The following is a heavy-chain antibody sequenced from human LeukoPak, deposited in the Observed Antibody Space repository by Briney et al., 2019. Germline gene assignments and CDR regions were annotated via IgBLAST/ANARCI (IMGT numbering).Heavy chain of an antibody. CDR3: ARLPRYYDSSGPHFDY. V-gene: IGHV4-59*08. CDR1: GFTFSSYA. CDR2: IYYSGST. D-gene: IGHD3-22*01. Sequence: GSLRLSCAASGFTFSSYAMSWVRQAPGKGLEWIGYIYYSGSTNYNPSLKSRVTISVDTSKNQFSLKLSSVTAADTAVYYCARLPRYYDSSGPHFDYWGQGTLVTVSS. J-gene: IGHJ4*02.